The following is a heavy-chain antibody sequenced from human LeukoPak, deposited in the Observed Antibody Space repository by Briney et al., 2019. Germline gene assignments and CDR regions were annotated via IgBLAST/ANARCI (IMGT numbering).Heavy chain of an antibody. CDR3: ARYQSLEMATGWRYFDY. D-gene: IGHD5-24*01. CDR2: ISSSSSTI. J-gene: IGHJ4*02. CDR1: GFTFSSYS. Sequence: GGSLRLSCAASGFTFSSYSMNWVRQAPGKGLEWVSYISSSSSTIYYADSVKGRFTISRDNAKNSLYLQMNSLRAEDTAVYYCARYQSLEMATGWRYFDYWGQGTLVTVSS. V-gene: IGHV3-48*01.